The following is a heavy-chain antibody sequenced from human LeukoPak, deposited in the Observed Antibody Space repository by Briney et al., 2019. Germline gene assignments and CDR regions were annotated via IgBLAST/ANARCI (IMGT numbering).Heavy chain of an antibody. J-gene: IGHJ4*02. Sequence: GGSLRLSCAASGFTFSSYAMSWVRQAPGKGLEWVSAISGSGGSTYYADSVKGRFTISRDNSKNTLYLQMNSLRAEDTAVYYCAKDPEYSSGWYLDYWGQGTLVTVSS. D-gene: IGHD6-19*01. CDR3: AKDPEYSSGWYLDY. CDR1: GFTFSSYA. CDR2: ISGSGGST. V-gene: IGHV3-23*01.